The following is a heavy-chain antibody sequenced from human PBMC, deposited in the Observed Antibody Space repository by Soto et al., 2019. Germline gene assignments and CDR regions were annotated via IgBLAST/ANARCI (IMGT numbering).Heavy chain of an antibody. CDR3: ARHKSIDSSSKDY. J-gene: IGHJ4*02. V-gene: IGHV5-10-1*01. Sequence: PGESLKISCKGSGYSFTSYWISWVRQMPGKGLEWMGRIDPSDSYTNYSPSFQGHVTISADKSISTAYLQWSGLKASDTAMYYCARHKSIDSSSKDYWGQGALVTVSS. CDR2: IDPSDSYT. CDR1: GYSFTSYW. D-gene: IGHD6-13*01.